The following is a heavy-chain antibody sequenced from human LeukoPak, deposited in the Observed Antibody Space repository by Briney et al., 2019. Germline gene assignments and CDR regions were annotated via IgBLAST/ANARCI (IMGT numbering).Heavy chain of an antibody. CDR1: GFTFSSYD. Sequence: GGSLRLSCAASGFTFSSYDMHWVRQATGKGLEWVSAIGTAGDTYYPGSVKGRFTISRENAKNSLYLQMNSLRAEDMAVYYCARVSPTGWFDPWGQGTLVTVSS. CDR2: IGTAGDT. V-gene: IGHV3-13*01. J-gene: IGHJ5*02. CDR3: ARVSPTGWFDP.